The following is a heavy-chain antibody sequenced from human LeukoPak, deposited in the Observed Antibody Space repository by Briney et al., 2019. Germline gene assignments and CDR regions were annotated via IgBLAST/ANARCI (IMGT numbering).Heavy chain of an antibody. Sequence: SVKVSCKASGGTFSSYAISWVRQAPGQGLEWMGGIIPIFGTANYAQKFQGRVTITTDESTSTACMELSSLRSEDTAVYYCARVPLSGAHSTKNWFDPWGQGTLVTVSS. CDR1: GGTFSSYA. CDR3: ARVPLSGAHSTKNWFDP. D-gene: IGHD7-27*01. CDR2: IIPIFGTA. V-gene: IGHV1-69*05. J-gene: IGHJ5*02.